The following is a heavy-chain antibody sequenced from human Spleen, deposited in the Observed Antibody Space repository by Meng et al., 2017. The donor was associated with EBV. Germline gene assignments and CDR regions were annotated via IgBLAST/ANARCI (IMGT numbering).Heavy chain of an antibody. V-gene: IGHV3-53*01. CDR2: LHAGGHT. J-gene: IGHJ4*02. CDR3: ARVRLVDFWSGYQDS. Sequence: VQLVESGGGRIQPGGSRRLSCVASGFSVTSNYMSWVRQAPGKGLEWVSVLHAGGHTEYADSVRGRFAISRDDSTNTVFLQMSSLTAADTAVYYCARVRLVDFWSGYQDSWGQGILVTVSS. D-gene: IGHD3-3*01. CDR1: GFSVTSNY.